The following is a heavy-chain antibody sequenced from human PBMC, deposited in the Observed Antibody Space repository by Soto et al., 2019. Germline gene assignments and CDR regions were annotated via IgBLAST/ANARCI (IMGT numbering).Heavy chain of an antibody. Sequence: VASVKVSCKASGYTFTDYYSHWVRQAPGQGLEWVGWINPDSGGTNLAQRFQGRVTMTSDTSINTAYMELSSLRSDDTAVYYCAIRTGQLAIISEFDGDWFFEVWGRGTLVTVAS. CDR2: INPDSGGT. CDR3: AIRTGQLAIISEFDGDWFFEV. J-gene: IGHJ2*01. V-gene: IGHV1-2*02. D-gene: IGHD2-2*01. CDR1: GYTFTDYY.